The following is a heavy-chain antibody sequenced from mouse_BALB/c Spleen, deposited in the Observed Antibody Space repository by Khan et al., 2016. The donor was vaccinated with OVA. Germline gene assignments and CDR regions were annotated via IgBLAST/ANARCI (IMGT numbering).Heavy chain of an antibody. CDR3: ARGNYYGSSSWFGY. J-gene: IGHJ3*01. D-gene: IGHD1-1*01. CDR1: GYTFSSYW. Sequence: QVQLLQSGAELMKPGASVKISCKATGYTFSSYWIEWVKQRPGHGLEWIGEILPGSGRNNYNEKFKGKATFTADTSSNTAYMQLSNLTSDVSAVYYCARGNYYGSSSWFGYWGQGTLVTVSA. CDR2: ILPGSGRN. V-gene: IGHV1-9*01.